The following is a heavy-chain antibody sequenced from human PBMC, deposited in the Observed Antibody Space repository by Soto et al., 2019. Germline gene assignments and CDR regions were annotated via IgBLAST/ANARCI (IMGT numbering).Heavy chain of an antibody. CDR3: AREFCSGGSCYFYSFDY. CDR2: ISYDGSNK. D-gene: IGHD2-15*01. CDR1: GFTFSSYA. Sequence: ESGGGVVQPGRSLRLSCAASGFTFSSYAMHWVRQAPGKGLEWVAVISYDGSNKYYADSVKGRFTISRDNSKNTLYLQMNSLRAEDTAVYYCAREFCSGGSCYFYSFDYWGQGTLVTVSS. J-gene: IGHJ4*02. V-gene: IGHV3-30-3*01.